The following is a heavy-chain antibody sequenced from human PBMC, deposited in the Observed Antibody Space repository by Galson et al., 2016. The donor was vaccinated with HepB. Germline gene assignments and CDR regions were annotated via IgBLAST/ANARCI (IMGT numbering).Heavy chain of an antibody. D-gene: IGHD4-17*01. V-gene: IGHV1-46*03. Sequence: SVKVSCKASGGTFSSYAMNWVRHAPGQGLEWMGVINPISGSASYAQKFQGRVTMTRDTSTSTLYMEMGSLRSEDTAVYYCARATVTTSFDYWGQGTLVTVSS. CDR1: GGTFSSYA. CDR3: ARATVTTSFDY. J-gene: IGHJ4*02. CDR2: INPISGSA.